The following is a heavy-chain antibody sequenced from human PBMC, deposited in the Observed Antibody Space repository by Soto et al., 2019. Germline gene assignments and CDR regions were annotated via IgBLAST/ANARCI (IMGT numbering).Heavy chain of an antibody. J-gene: IGHJ4*02. D-gene: IGHD3-10*01. Sequence: EVQLVESGGGLVKPGGSLRLSCAASGFTFSNAWMNWVRQAPGKGLEWVGRIQSKADGGTTDYAAPLKGRFTISRDDSKTTLYLQMNSLKAEDTAGYYCSGVDFNYWGQGTLVTVSS. V-gene: IGHV3-15*07. CDR2: IQSKADGGTT. CDR3: SGVDFNY. CDR1: GFTFSNAW.